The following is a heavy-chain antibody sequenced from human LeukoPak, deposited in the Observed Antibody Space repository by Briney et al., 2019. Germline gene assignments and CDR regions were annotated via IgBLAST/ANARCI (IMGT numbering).Heavy chain of an antibody. CDR1: GYTFTSYY. D-gene: IGHD3-10*01. J-gene: IGHJ6*02. CDR2: INPTGGST. CDR3: ARSVTMVRSYYQYYGMDV. V-gene: IGHV1-46*01. Sequence: GASVKVSCKASGYTFTSYYMHWVRQAPGQGLEWMGIINPTGGSTRYAQRFQGRVTMTRDTSTSTVYMELYSLRSEDTAVYYCARSVTMVRSYYQYYGMDVWGQGTTVTVSS.